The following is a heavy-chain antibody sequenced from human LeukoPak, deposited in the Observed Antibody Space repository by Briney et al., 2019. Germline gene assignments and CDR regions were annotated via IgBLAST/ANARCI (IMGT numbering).Heavy chain of an antibody. CDR1: GFTVSSYW. Sequence: GGSLRLSCAASGFTVSSYWMSWVRQAPGKGLEWAANIKQDGSEKYYVDSVKGRFTISRDNAKNSLYLQMNSLRAEDTAVYYCAKGMTTVIHDAFDIWGQGTMVTVSS. J-gene: IGHJ3*02. CDR3: AKGMTTVIHDAFDI. D-gene: IGHD4-17*01. V-gene: IGHV3-7*01. CDR2: IKQDGSEK.